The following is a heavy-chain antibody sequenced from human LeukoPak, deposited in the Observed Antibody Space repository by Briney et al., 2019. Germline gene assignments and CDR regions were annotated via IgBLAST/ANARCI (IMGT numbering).Heavy chain of an antibody. J-gene: IGHJ4*02. D-gene: IGHD1-1*01. CDR1: GFTFRSYG. CDR3: ARDAGTWGYGYNFDC. CDR2: MSFDGSNT. V-gene: IGHV3-30*03. Sequence: GGSLRLSCAASGFTFRSYGMHWVRQAPDKGLEWVAVMSFDGSNTHYADSVKGRFTVSRDNSKNTLYLQMTSLRADDTAVYYCARDAGTWGYGYNFDCWGQGTLVTVSS.